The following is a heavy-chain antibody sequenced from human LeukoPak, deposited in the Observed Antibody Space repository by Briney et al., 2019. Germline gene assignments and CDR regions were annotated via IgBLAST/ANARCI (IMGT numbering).Heavy chain of an antibody. CDR3: AKGPGGYCSSTSCRQFDY. CDR1: GFTFSSYG. Sequence: GGSLRLSCAASGFTFSSYGMRWVRQAPGKGLEWVAVISYDGSNKYYADSVKGRFTNSRDNSKNTLYLQMNSLRAEDTAVYYCAKGPGGYCSSTSCRQFDYWGQGTLVTVSS. J-gene: IGHJ4*02. CDR2: ISYDGSNK. D-gene: IGHD2-2*01. V-gene: IGHV3-30*18.